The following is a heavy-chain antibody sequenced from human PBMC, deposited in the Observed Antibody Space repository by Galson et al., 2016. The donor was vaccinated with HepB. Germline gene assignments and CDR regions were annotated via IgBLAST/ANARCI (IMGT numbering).Heavy chain of an antibody. J-gene: IGHJ6*02. Sequence: SVKVSCKASGGTFSSSAISWVRQAPGQGLDWMGGIIPIFQTAHYAQKFQGRVTITADESTSTAYMELTNLRSEDTAVYYCARGGELVVVAATRDHHGMDVWGQGTTVTVSS. CDR3: ARGGELVVVAATRDHHGMDV. CDR2: IIPIFQTA. CDR1: GGTFSSSA. V-gene: IGHV1-69*13. D-gene: IGHD2-15*01.